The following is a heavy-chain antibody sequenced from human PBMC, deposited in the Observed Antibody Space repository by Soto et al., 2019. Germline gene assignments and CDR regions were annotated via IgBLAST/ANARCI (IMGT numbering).Heavy chain of an antibody. Sequence: VQLVESGGGLVQPGRSLRLSCAASGFTFDDYAMHWVRQAPGKGLEWVSGISWNSGSIGYADSVKGRFTISRDNAKNSLYLQMNSLRAEDTALYYCAKDIRTYYYYYYMDVWGKGTTVTVSS. CDR3: AKDIRTYYYYYYMDV. J-gene: IGHJ6*03. CDR1: GFTFDDYA. V-gene: IGHV3-9*01. CDR2: ISWNSGSI.